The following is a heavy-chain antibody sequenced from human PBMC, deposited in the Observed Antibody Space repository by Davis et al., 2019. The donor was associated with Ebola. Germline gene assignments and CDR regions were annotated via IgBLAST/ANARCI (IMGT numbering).Heavy chain of an antibody. V-gene: IGHV3-23*01. J-gene: IGHJ6*02. CDR1: GFSFSSYA. D-gene: IGHD4-17*01. CDR3: AKATHEEYYGDYGMDV. Sequence: PGGSLRLSCAASGFSFSSYAMSWVRQAPGKGLEWVSGITLSGGITYYADSVKGRFTISRDNSKNTLYLQMNSLRPEDTAVYYCAKATHEEYYGDYGMDVWGQGTTVTVSS. CDR2: ITLSGGIT.